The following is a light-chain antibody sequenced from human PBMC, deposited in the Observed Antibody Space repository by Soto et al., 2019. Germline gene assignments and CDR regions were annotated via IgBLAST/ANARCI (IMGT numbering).Light chain of an antibody. CDR3: QQYGSSPPRAT. Sequence: DIVLTQSPGTLSLSPGDRATLSCRASQSVSSSYLAWYQQKPGQAPRLLIYGASSRATGIPDRFSGSGSGTDFTLTISRLEPEDFAVYYCQQYGSSPPRATXSQGTRLEIK. J-gene: IGKJ5*01. CDR2: GAS. V-gene: IGKV3-20*01. CDR1: QSVSSSY.